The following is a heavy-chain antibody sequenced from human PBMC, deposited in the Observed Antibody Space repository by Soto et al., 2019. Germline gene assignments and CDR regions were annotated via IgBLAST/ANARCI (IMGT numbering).Heavy chain of an antibody. V-gene: IGHV4-59*01. Sequence: PWETLSLTCTVSGASISSSYWSWIRQSPGKGLEWIGFVYYSGSTNYNPSLKSRVTISVDTSKNQFSLKLTSVTAADTAVYYCARGYYDSRGQSNTFDICGQGTMVTVSS. D-gene: IGHD3-22*01. CDR1: GASISSSY. CDR3: ARGYYDSRGQSNTFDI. CDR2: VYYSGST. J-gene: IGHJ3*02.